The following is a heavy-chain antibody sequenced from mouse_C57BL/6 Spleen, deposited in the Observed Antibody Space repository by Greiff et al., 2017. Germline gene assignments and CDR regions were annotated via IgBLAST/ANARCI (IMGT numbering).Heavy chain of an antibody. V-gene: IGHV5-6*01. D-gene: IGHD1-1*01. CDR1: GFTFSSYG. CDR3: ARRRVITTVVRYFDV. J-gene: IGHJ1*03. Sequence: EVNVVESGGDLVKPGGSLKLSCAASGFTFSSYGMSWVRQTPDKRLEWVATISSGGSYTYYPDSVKGRFTISRDNAKNTLYLQMSSLKSEDTAMYYCARRRVITTVVRYFDVWGTGTTVTVSS. CDR2: ISSGGSYT.